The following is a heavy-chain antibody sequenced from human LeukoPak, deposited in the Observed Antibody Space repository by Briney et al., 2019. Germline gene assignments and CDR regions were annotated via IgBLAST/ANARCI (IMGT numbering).Heavy chain of an antibody. CDR2: IYGGGST. CDR1: GFTFSSYS. CDR3: ATWPGAWYGEDY. Sequence: GGSLRLSCAASGFTFSSYSMNWVRQAPGKGLEWVSVIYGGGSTFYADSVKGRSTISRDNSQKTMYLQMNGLRAEDTAVYYCATWPGAWYGEDYWGQGTLVTVSS. D-gene: IGHD3-10*01. V-gene: IGHV3-53*01. J-gene: IGHJ4*02.